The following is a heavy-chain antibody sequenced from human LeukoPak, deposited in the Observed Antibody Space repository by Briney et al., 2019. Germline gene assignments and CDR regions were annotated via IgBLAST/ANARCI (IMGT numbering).Heavy chain of an antibody. Sequence: GGSLRLSCAASGFTFSSYATHWVRQAPGKGLEWVAVISYDGSNKYYADSVKGRFTISRDNSKNTLYLQMNSLRAEDTAVYYCAREGEYYDSSGYYFHAFDIWGQGTMVTVSS. J-gene: IGHJ3*02. V-gene: IGHV3-30-3*01. CDR1: GFTFSSYA. CDR3: AREGEYYDSSGYYFHAFDI. D-gene: IGHD3-22*01. CDR2: ISYDGSNK.